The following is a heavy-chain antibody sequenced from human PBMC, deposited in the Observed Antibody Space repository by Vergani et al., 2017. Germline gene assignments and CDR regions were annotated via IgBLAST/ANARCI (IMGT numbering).Heavy chain of an antibody. CDR2: IYYSGST. J-gene: IGHJ5*02. Sequence: QVQLQESGPGLVKPSETLSLTCTVSGGSISSYYWSWIRQPPGKGLEWIGYIYYSGSTNYNPSLKSRVTISVDTSKNQFSLKLSSVTAADTAMYYGARGIIAAAGKTRGNWFDPWGQGTLVTVSS. CDR1: GGSISSYY. V-gene: IGHV4-59*12. CDR3: ARGIIAAAGKTRGNWFDP. D-gene: IGHD6-13*01.